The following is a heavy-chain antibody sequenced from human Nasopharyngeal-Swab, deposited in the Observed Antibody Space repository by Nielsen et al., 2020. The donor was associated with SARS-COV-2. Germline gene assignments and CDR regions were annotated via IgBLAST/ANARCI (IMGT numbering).Heavy chain of an antibody. V-gene: IGHV3-53*01. CDR2: IYSGGST. Sequence: GGSLRLSCAASGFTASRNYMSWVRQAPGKGLEWVSVIYSGGSTYYADSGKGRFTISRDNSKNTLYLQMNSLRAEDTAVYYCAGGQGTVTTYYYYGMDVWGQGTTVTVSS. D-gene: IGHD4-17*01. J-gene: IGHJ6*02. CDR1: GFTASRNY. CDR3: AGGQGTVTTYYYYGMDV.